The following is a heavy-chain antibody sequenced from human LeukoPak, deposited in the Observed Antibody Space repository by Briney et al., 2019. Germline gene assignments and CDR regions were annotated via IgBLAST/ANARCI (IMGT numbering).Heavy chain of an antibody. CDR2: INPNSGGT. CDR1: GYTFTGYY. J-gene: IGHJ4*02. Sequence: ASVKVSCKASGYTFTGYYMHWVRQAPGQGLEWMGWINPNSGGTNYAQKFQGRVTMTRDTSISTAYMELSRLRSDDTAVYYCVRDAQRLWFRELFPHFGYWGQGTLVTVSS. V-gene: IGHV1-2*02. D-gene: IGHD3-10*01. CDR3: VRDAQRLWFRELFPHFGY.